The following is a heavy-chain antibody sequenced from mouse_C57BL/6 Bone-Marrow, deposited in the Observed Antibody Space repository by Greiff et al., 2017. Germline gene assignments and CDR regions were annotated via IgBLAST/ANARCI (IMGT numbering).Heavy chain of an antibody. CDR2: IDPANGDT. CDR1: GFHIKDDY. J-gene: IGHJ2*01. V-gene: IGHV14-4*01. Sequence: SGAELVRPGASVKLSCTASGFHIKDDYMHWVKQRPEQGLEWIGWIDPANGDTEYASKFQGKATITADTSSNTAYLQLSSLTSEDTAVYYCTTVVHYWGQGTTPTVSA. CDR3: TTVVHY. D-gene: IGHD1-1*01.